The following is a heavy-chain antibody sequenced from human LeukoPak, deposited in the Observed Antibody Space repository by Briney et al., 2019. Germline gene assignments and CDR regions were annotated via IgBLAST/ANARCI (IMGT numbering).Heavy chain of an antibody. D-gene: IGHD2-15*01. CDR1: GFTFSSHW. CDR3: ASAWGYCSGGSCYSPDY. CDR2: IKQDGSEK. J-gene: IGHJ4*02. V-gene: IGHV3-7*01. Sequence: GGSLRLSCAASGFTFSSHWMSWVRQAPGKGLERVANIKQDGSEKYYVDSVKGRFTISRDNAKNSLYLQMNSLRAEDTAVYYCASAWGYCSGGSCYSPDYWGQGTLVTASS.